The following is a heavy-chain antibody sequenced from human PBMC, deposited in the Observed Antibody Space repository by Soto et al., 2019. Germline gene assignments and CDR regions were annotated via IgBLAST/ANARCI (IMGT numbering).Heavy chain of an antibody. D-gene: IGHD6-19*01. J-gene: IGHJ4*02. CDR2: ISSGARSK. CDR3: ATSALAGTFDY. CDR1: GFIFSDYY. Sequence: GSLRLSCAASGFIFSDYYMNWIRQAPGKGLEWVAYISSGARSKYYADSVKGRFTISRDDAKKSQYLQMNSLRADDTAVYYCATSALAGTFDYWGQGILVTSPQ. V-gene: IGHV3-11*01.